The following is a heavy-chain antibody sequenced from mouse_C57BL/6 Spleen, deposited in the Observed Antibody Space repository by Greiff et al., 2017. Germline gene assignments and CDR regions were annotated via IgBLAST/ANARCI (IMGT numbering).Heavy chain of an antibody. Sequence: VQLQQSGAELVKPGASVKLSCTASGFNIKDYYMHWVKQRTEQGLEWIGRIDPEDGETKYAPKFLGKATITADTSSNTAYLQLSSLTSEDTAVYYCARGEWDYWGQGTTLTVSS. V-gene: IGHV14-2*01. J-gene: IGHJ2*01. CDR2: IDPEDGET. CDR1: GFNIKDYY. CDR3: ARGEWDY.